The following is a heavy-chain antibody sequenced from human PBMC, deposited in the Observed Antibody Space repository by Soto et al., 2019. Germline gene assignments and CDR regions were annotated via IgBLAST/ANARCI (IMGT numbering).Heavy chain of an antibody. J-gene: IGHJ6*02. D-gene: IGHD2-8*02. Sequence: QVQLVQSGAEVKKPGASVKVSCKASGYTFTSYAMHWVRQAPGQRLEWMGWINAGIGNTKYSQKFQGRVSIARDTSASTDYMELSSRRSEDTALYYCARDLVMDVWGQGTTVTVSS. CDR1: GYTFTSYA. V-gene: IGHV1-3*01. CDR3: ARDLVMDV. CDR2: INAGIGNT.